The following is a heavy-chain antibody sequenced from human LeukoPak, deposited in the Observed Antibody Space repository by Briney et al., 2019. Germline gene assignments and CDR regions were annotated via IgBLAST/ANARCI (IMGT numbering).Heavy chain of an antibody. CDR1: GFTFSSYA. CDR3: ARDLRDVSGYYMDV. Sequence: GGSLRLSCAASGFTFSSYAMSWVRQAPGKGLEWVSAISGSGGSTYYADSVKGRFTISRDNSKNTLYLQMNSLRAEDTAVYYCARDLRDVSGYYMDVWGKGTTVTISS. D-gene: IGHD1-26*01. CDR2: ISGSGGST. J-gene: IGHJ6*03. V-gene: IGHV3-23*01.